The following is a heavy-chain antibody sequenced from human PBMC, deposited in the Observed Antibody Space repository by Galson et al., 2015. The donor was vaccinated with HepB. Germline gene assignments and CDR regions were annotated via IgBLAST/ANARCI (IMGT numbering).Heavy chain of an antibody. CDR3: ARKGGTLDY. Sequence: SLRLSCAASGFTFSSFWMSWVRHTPGKGLERVANIKDDGSEGYYVDSVKGRFTITRDNANNSLFLQMDSLRAEDTAVYYCARKGGTLDYWGQGILVTVSS. CDR1: GFTFSSFW. J-gene: IGHJ4*02. CDR2: IKDDGSEG. V-gene: IGHV3-7*01. D-gene: IGHD3-16*01.